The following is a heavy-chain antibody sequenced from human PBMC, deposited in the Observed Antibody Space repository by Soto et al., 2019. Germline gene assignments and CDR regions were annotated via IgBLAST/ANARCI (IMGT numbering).Heavy chain of an antibody. CDR2: ISFDGSQK. CDR3: AEPKGAASPFDS. CDR1: GFAFSRDG. J-gene: IGHJ4*02. V-gene: IGHV3-30*18. Sequence: QVQLVESGGGVVQPGRSLRLSCAASGFAFSRDGMHWVRQAPGKGLEWVAVISFDGSQKYYADTVRGRFTISRDNPKNTVDLQMNSLRPEDTGLYYCAEPKGAASPFDSWGRGTLVTVSS.